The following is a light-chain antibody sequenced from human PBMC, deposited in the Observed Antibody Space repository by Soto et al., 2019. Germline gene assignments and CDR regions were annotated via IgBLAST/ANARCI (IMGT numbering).Light chain of an antibody. CDR3: RQYGGTHDC. CDR1: QSVSSNH. CDR2: GAS. Sequence: EAVFTPSTGTLSLSPGERATLSCRASQSVSSNHLAWYQLKPGHSPRPLMYGASSRAPGIPDRFNGSGSGTAFTLTISRQDPEDITVYYCRQYGGTHDCFGQGTKLEIK. V-gene: IGKV3-20*01. J-gene: IGKJ2*03.